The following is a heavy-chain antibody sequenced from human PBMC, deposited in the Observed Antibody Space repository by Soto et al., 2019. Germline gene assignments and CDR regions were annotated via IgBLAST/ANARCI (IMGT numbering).Heavy chain of an antibody. V-gene: IGHV1-46*01. D-gene: IGHD3-22*01. Sequence: SGQVSFKASCWTFPSYYMHWVRQAPGQGLEWMGIINPSGGSTSYAQKFQGRVTMTRDTSTSTVYMELSSLRSEDTAVYYCARDHGSTYYYDSSGYYYSQAGHYFDYWGQGTLVTVSS. J-gene: IGHJ4*02. CDR3: ARDHGSTYYYDSSGYYYSQAGHYFDY. CDR2: INPSGGST. CDR1: CWTFPSYY.